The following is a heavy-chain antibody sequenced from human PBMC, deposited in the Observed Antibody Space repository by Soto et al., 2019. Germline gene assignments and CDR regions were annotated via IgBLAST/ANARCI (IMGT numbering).Heavy chain of an antibody. CDR2: IYHSGST. CDR3: ALRPIVGAAI. CDR1: GGSISNSHW. V-gene: IGHV4-4*02. D-gene: IGHD1-26*01. Sequence: QVQLQESGPGLVKPSGTLSLTCGVFGGSISNSHWWTWVRQPPGKGLEWIGEIYHSGSTNYNSSLMSRVTISLDKVNNQFSLKLTSVTAADTAVYYCALRPIVGAAIWGPGALVTVSS. J-gene: IGHJ4*02.